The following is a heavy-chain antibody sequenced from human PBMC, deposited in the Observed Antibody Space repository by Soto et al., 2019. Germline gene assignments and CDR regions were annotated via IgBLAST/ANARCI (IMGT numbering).Heavy chain of an antibody. D-gene: IGHD6-6*01. Sequence: SETLSLTCAVYGGSFSGYYWSWIRQPPGKGLEWIGEINHSGSTNYNPSLKSRVTISVDTSKNQFSLKLSSVTAADTAVYYCARSFCRGSSSAFCYFDYWGQGTLVTVSS. J-gene: IGHJ4*02. CDR1: GGSFSGYY. CDR2: INHSGST. V-gene: IGHV4-34*01. CDR3: ARSFCRGSSSAFCYFDY.